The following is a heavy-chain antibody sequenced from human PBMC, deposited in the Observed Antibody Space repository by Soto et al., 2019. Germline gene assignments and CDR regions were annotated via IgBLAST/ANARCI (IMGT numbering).Heavy chain of an antibody. CDR2: INPSGGST. V-gene: IGHV1-46*01. CDR3: AKDPRDNWNYVSRPYFDY. J-gene: IGHJ4*02. D-gene: IGHD1-7*01. Sequence: ASVKVSCKASGYTFTSYYMHWVRQAPGQGLEWMGIINPSGGSTSYAQKFQGRVTMTTDTSTSTVYMELSSLRSDDTAVYYCAKDPRDNWNYVSRPYFDYWGQGTLVTVSS. CDR1: GYTFTSYY.